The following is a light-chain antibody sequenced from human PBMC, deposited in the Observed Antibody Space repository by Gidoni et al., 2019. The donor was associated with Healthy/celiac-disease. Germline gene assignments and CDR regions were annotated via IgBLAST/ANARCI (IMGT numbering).Light chain of an antibody. CDR2: DAS. V-gene: IGKV3-11*01. CDR1: QSVSSY. Sequence: EIVLTQSPATLSLSPGERATLSCRASQSVSSYLAWYQQKPGQAPRLLIYDASHRATGIPARFSGSVSGTDFTLTISSLEPEDFAVYYCQQRSNWPPALTFXGXTNVEIK. CDR3: QQRSNWPPALT. J-gene: IGKJ4*01.